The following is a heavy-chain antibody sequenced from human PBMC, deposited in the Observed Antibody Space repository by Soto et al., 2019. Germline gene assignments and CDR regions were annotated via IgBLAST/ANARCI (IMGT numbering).Heavy chain of an antibody. CDR1: GFTFDGVA. V-gene: IGHV3-9*01. CDR2: IGRNSGAL. D-gene: IGHD2-21*01. CDR3: AKGQRMIVRAFFGN. Sequence: EVQLVESGGGLVQPGRSLRLSCAASGFTFDGVAMHWVRQVPGRGLEWVSSIGRNSGALAYADSVKGRFSISRDDARKTVYLQMSSLRPEDTALYFCAKGQRMIVRAFFGNWGQGTLVSVSS. J-gene: IGHJ4*02.